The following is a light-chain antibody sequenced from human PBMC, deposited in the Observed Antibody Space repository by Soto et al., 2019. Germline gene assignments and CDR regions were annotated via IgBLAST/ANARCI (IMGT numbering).Light chain of an antibody. CDR3: QTWGTGSWV. Sequence: QLVLTQSPSASASLGASVKLTCTLSSGHSSYAIAWHQQQPDKGPRYLMKLNSDGSHSKGDGIPDRFSGSSSGAERYLTISRLQSEDEADYYCQTWGTGSWVFGGGTKVTVL. CDR1: SGHSSYA. CDR2: LNSDGSH. V-gene: IGLV4-69*01. J-gene: IGLJ3*02.